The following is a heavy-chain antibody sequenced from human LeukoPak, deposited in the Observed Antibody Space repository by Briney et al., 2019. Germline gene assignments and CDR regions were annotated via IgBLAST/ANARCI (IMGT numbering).Heavy chain of an antibody. D-gene: IGHD4-17*01. Sequence: PGGSLRLSCAASGFTFSSYAMHWVRQAPGKGLEWVAVISYDGSNKYYAGSVKGRFTISRDNSKNTLYLQMNSLRAEDTAVYYCGRDGGYGDLYYYYGMDVWGQGTTVTVSS. J-gene: IGHJ6*02. CDR2: ISYDGSNK. CDR1: GFTFSSYA. CDR3: GRDGGYGDLYYYYGMDV. V-gene: IGHV3-30-3*01.